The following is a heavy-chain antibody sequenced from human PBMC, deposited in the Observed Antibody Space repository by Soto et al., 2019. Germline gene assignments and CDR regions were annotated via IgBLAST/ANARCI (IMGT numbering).Heavy chain of an antibody. V-gene: IGHV1-2*04. D-gene: IGHD2-8*01. Sequence: ASVKVSCKASGYTFTGYYMHWVRQAPGQGLEWMGWINPNSGGTNYAQKFQGWVTMTRDTSISTAYMELSRLRSDDTAVYYCARWPPVLMVYATNWFDPWGQGTLVTVSS. CDR2: INPNSGGT. J-gene: IGHJ5*02. CDR3: ARWPPVLMVYATNWFDP. CDR1: GYTFTGYY.